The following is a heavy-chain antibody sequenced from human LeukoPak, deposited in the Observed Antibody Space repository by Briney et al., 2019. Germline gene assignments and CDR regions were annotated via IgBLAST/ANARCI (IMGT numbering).Heavy chain of an antibody. D-gene: IGHD4-17*01. J-gene: IGHJ3*02. CDR1: GYTFTSYY. CDR3: ARGLMTTVTTSLPYRGDAFDI. CDR2: INPSGGST. Sequence: GASVKVSCKASGYTFTSYYMHWVRQAPGQGLEWMGIINPSGGSTSYARKFQGRVTMTRDTSTSTVYMELSSLRSEDTAVYYCARGLMTTVTTSLPYRGDAFDIWGQGTMVTVSS. V-gene: IGHV1-46*01.